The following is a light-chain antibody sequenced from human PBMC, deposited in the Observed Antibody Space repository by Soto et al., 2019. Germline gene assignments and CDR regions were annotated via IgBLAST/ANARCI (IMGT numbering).Light chain of an antibody. Sequence: DIQMTQSPSSLSASVGDRVTITCRASLPISNYLAWYQQKPGKIPNLLIYGASNLESGVPSRFSGSGSGTEFTLTISSLQPDDFATYYCQQYNSYSRTFGQGTKVDIK. J-gene: IGKJ1*01. CDR1: LPISNY. V-gene: IGKV1-5*01. CDR3: QQYNSYSRT. CDR2: GAS.